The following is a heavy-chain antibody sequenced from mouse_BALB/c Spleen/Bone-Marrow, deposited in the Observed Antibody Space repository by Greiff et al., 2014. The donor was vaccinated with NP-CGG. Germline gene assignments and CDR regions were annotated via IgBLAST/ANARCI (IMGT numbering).Heavy chain of an antibody. CDR3: ASLTGRDY. CDR2: ISSGRSYT. D-gene: IGHD4-1*01. J-gene: IGHJ2*01. V-gene: IGHV5-9-3*01. CDR1: GFTFSGYA. Sequence: EVQLVESGGGLVKPGGSLKLSCAASGFTFSGYAMSWVRQTPEKRLEWVATISSGRSYTYYPDSVKGRFTISRDNAKNTLYLQMSSLRSEDTAMYYCASLTGRDYWGQGTTLTVSA.